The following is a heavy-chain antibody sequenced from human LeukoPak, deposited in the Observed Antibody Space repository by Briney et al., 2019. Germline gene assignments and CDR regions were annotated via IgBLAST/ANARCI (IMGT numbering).Heavy chain of an antibody. CDR2: IYYSGST. CDR1: GGSISSSSYY. Sequence: TSSETLSLTCTVSGGSISSSSYYWGWIRQPPGKGLEWIGSIYYSGSTYYNPSLKSRVTISVDTSKNQFSLKLSSVTAADTAVYYCARVPRGRVPDYWGQGTLVTVSS. J-gene: IGHJ4*02. D-gene: IGHD5-24*01. CDR3: ARVPRGRVPDY. V-gene: IGHV4-39*01.